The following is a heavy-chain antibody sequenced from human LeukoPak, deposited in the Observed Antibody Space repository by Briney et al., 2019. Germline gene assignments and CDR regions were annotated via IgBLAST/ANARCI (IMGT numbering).Heavy chain of an antibody. J-gene: IGHJ4*02. CDR3: ARLLGYCIRTSCLDFDY. CDR1: TPTLTRLS. CDR2: IIPIFGTA. V-gene: IGHV1-69*05. D-gene: IGHD2-2*01. Sequence: SVKLPSKSSTPTLTRLSISGERQAPGQGLEWMGGIIPIFGTANYAQKFQGRVTITTDESTNTAYMEVSSLRSEDTAVYFCARLLGYCIRTSCLDFDYWGQGTLVTVSS.